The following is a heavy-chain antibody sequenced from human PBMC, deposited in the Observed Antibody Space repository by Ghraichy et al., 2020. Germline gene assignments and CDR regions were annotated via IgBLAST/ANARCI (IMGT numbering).Heavy chain of an antibody. Sequence: SCDVFGGSLSDYFWSWIRQPPGKGLEWIGEISHYGRTFYNPSLRSRVTLSVDVSKNQFSLRLSSVTAADTALYFCVGGNDYTWGLGGPWGQGTSVTVSS. CDR3: VGGNDYTWGLGGP. V-gene: IGHV4-34*01. CDR1: GGSLSDYF. J-gene: IGHJ5*02. CDR2: ISHYGRT. D-gene: IGHD3-16*01.